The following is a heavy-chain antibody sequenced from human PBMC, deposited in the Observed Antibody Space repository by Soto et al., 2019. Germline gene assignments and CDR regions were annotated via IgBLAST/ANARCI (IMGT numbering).Heavy chain of an antibody. CDR1: GFTFSRCA. CDR2: ISYDGSNK. CDR3: ARGQQLVLDWFDP. Sequence: PGGSLGLACAASGFTFSRCAMHWVLQAPGKGLEWVAVISYDGSNKYYADSVKGRFTVSRDNSKNTLYLQMNSLRAEDTAVYYCARGQQLVLDWFDPWGQGTLVTFSS. V-gene: IGHV3-30-3*01. J-gene: IGHJ5*02. D-gene: IGHD6-13*01.